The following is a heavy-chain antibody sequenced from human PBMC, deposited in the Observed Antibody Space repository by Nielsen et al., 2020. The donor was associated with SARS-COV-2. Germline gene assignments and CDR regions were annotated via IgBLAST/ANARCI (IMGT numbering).Heavy chain of an antibody. V-gene: IGHV1-18*01. CDR1: GYTFTSYG. D-gene: IGHD3-3*01. CDR2: ISAYNGNT. Sequence: ASVKVSCKASGYTFTSYGFSWVRQAPGQGLEWMGWISAYNGNTNYAQKFQGRVTMTRDTSISTAYMELSRLRSDDTAVYYCARVPIFGVATIQGMDVWGQGTTVTVSS. CDR3: ARVPIFGVATIQGMDV. J-gene: IGHJ6*02.